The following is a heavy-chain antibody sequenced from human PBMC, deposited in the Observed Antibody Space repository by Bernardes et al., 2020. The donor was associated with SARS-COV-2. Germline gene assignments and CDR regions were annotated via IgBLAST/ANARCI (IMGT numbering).Heavy chain of an antibody. D-gene: IGHD2-21*02. CDR2: MYSSGTT. Sequence: SEPLPLTCTVSSGSITNINYYWGWLLQPPGKGLEWIASMYSSGTTYKNPSLQSRVTNSVDPSKNQFTLRLTSVTAADTAVYYCVGSSCGRDCYIGGLRSWDYGMDVWGQGTTVTVSS. CDR3: VGSSCGRDCYIGGLRSWDYGMDV. V-gene: IGHV4-39*01. J-gene: IGHJ6*02. CDR1: SGSITNINYY.